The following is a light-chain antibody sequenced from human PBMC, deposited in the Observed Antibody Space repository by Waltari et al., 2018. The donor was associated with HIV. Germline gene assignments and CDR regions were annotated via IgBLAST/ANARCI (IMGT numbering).Light chain of an antibody. CDR1: RSNIGTNG. J-gene: IGLJ2*01. CDR3: LTWDDSLRGGV. V-gene: IGLV1-51*01. CDR2: DNN. Sequence: QSVLTQPRSVSAAPGQRVTISCYGGRSNIGTNGVSWYRQVPGTAPKLLIYDNNNRFPGIPDRFSGSKSGTSATLGISGLQTGDEADYYCLTWDDSLRGGVFGGGTKLTVL.